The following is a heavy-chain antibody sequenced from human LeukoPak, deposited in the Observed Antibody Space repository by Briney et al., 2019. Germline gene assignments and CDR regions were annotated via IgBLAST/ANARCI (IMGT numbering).Heavy chain of an antibody. CDR1: GFTFSTYS. CDR2: ITASSSYI. CDR3: ARIYGGNSGGFDY. D-gene: IGHD4-23*01. Sequence: GGSLRLSCAVSGFTFSTYSMTWVRQAPGKGLEWVPSITASSSYIYYADSVKGRFTISRDNAKNSLYPQMSSLRAEDTAVYYCARIYGGNSGGFDYWGQGALVTVSS. J-gene: IGHJ4*02. V-gene: IGHV3-21*01.